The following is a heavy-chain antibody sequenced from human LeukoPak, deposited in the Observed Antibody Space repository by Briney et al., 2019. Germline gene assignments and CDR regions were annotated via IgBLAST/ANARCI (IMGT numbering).Heavy chain of an antibody. D-gene: IGHD1-26*01. CDR1: GFTFSSYA. CDR2: ISYDGSNK. V-gene: IGHV3-30-3*01. J-gene: IGHJ4*02. Sequence: PGGSLRLSCAASGFTFSSYAMHWVRQAPGKGLEWVAVISYDGSNKYYADSVKGRFTITRDNSKNTLYLQMNSLRAEDTAVYYCARDKDSGSSNPRSYYFDYWGQGTLVTVSS. CDR3: ARDKDSGSSNPRSYYFDY.